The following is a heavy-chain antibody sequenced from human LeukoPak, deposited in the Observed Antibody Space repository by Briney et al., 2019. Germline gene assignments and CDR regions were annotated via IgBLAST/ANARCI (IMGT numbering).Heavy chain of an antibody. D-gene: IGHD1-1*01. Sequence: SETLALTCTFSVRSLRGYYWSWVRQPPGKGLEGSGYIYYSGSTNYNPSLTSRVTISVDPSKNQFSLKFSSVTAADTAGYYCAGVSGQLETNRLSDWGQGAMVTVSS. V-gene: IGHV4-59*01. CDR1: VRSLRGYY. CDR2: IYYSGST. J-gene: IGHJ4*02. CDR3: AGVSGQLETNRLSD.